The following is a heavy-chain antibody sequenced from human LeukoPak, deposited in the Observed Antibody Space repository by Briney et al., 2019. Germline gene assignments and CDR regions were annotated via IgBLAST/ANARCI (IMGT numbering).Heavy chain of an antibody. V-gene: IGHV4-39*01. CDR3: ARHLKSSRVVPAAMPGVPFDP. J-gene: IGHJ5*02. Sequence: PSETLSLTCTVSGGSISTSNYYWGWIRQPPGKGLEWIGNIFYSGSTYYSPSLKSRVTISVDTSKNQFSLKLSSVTAADTAVYYRARHLKSSRVVPAAMPGVPFDPWGQGTLVTVSS. CDR1: GGSISTSNYY. CDR2: IFYSGST. D-gene: IGHD2-2*01.